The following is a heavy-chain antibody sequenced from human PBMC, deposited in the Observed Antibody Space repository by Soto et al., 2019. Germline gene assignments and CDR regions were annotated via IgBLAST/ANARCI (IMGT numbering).Heavy chain of an antibody. CDR3: ASSGLRWSGFDY. CDR2: INAGNGNT. D-gene: IGHD3-3*01. J-gene: IGHJ4*02. Sequence: ASVKVSCKASGYTFTSYAMHWVRQAPGQRLEWMGWINAGNGNTEYSQKFQGRVTITRDTSASTTYMELSSLRSEDTAVYYCASSGLRWSGFDYWGQGTLVTVSS. V-gene: IGHV1-3*01. CDR1: GYTFTSYA.